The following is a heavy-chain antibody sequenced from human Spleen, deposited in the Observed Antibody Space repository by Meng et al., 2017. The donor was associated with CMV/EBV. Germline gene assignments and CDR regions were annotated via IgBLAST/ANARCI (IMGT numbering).Heavy chain of an antibody. V-gene: IGHV4-59*01. D-gene: IGHD5-18*01. CDR1: GDSITTYY. CDR3: ARGSRGYSYEKDWFDP. J-gene: IGHJ5*02. CDR2: IYYNGGT. Sequence: SETLSLTCTVSGDSITTYYWSWIRQPPGKGLQWIGYIYYNGGTNYNPSLKSRVTISVDTSKNHFSLKLSSVTAADTAVYYCARGSRGYSYEKDWFDPWGQGTLVTVSS.